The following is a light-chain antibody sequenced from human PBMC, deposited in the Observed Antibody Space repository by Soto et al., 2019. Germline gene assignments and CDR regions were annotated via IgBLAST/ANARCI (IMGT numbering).Light chain of an antibody. CDR3: QAYDYSLTAVV. V-gene: IGLV1-40*01. CDR1: NSNLGAGYD. J-gene: IGLJ3*02. Sequence: QLVLTQPPSVSGAPGQRVTISCTGNNSNLGAGYDVHWYQQLPGAAPKLVVFGNRNRPSGVPERFSGSKSGTSASLAITGLQAEDEADYYGQAYDYSLTAVVFGGGTKLTVL. CDR2: GNR.